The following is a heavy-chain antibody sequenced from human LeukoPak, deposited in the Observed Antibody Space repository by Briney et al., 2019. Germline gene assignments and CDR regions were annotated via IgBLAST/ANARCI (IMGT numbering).Heavy chain of an antibody. V-gene: IGHV4-61*01. CDR2: IYYSGST. J-gene: IGHJ3*02. D-gene: IGHD2-15*01. CDR1: GVSVSSGSYY. Sequence: SETLSLTCTVSGVSVSSGSYYWSWLRQPPGKGLERIVYIYYSGSTNYNPSLKSRVTISVDTSKNQFSLKLSSVTAADTAVYYYYRGGIWGQGTLVTVSS. CDR3: YRGGI.